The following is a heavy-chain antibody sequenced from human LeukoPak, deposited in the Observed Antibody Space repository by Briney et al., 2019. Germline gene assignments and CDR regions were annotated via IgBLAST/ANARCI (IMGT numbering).Heavy chain of an antibody. CDR1: GCSISSYY. CDR2: IYTSGST. Sequence: SETLSLTCTVSGCSISSYYWSWIRQPAGKGLEWIGRIYTSGSTNYNPSLKSRVTMSVDTSKNQFSLKLSSVTAADTAVYYCARDTQIHKDPTGYSSSWSAYYYYMDVWGKGTTVTVSS. D-gene: IGHD6-13*01. V-gene: IGHV4-4*07. CDR3: ARDTQIHKDPTGYSSSWSAYYYYMDV. J-gene: IGHJ6*03.